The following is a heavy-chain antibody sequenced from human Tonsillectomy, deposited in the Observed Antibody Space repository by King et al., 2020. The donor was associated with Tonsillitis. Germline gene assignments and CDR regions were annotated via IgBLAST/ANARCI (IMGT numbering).Heavy chain of an antibody. Sequence: QLQESGSGLVKPSQTLSLTCAVSGGSISSGGYSWSWIRQPPGKGLEWIGYIYHSGSTYYNPSLKSRVTISVDRSKNQFSLKLSSVSAADTAVYYCARGGRPGDTLIEASDIWGQGTMVTVSS. CDR1: GGSISSGGYS. J-gene: IGHJ3*02. CDR3: ARGGRPGDTLIEASDI. CDR2: IYHSGST. D-gene: IGHD3-22*01. V-gene: IGHV4-30-2*01.